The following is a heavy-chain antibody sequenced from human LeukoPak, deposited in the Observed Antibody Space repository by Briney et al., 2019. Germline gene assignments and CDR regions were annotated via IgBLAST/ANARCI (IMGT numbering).Heavy chain of an antibody. J-gene: IGHJ4*02. V-gene: IGHV4-59*10. CDR1: GGSFSAYY. CDR3: ARVSDYDILTGYIGPNYYFDY. CDR2: IYTSGST. Sequence: SETLSLTCAVYGGSFSAYYWSWIRQPAGKGLEWIGRIYTSGSTNYNPSLKSRVTMSVDTSKNQFSLKLSSVTAADTAVYYCARVSDYDILTGYIGPNYYFDYWGQGTLVTVSS. D-gene: IGHD3-9*01.